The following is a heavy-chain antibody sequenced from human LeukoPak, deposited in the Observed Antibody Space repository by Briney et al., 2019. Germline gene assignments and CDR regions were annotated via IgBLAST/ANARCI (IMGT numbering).Heavy chain of an antibody. CDR2: IIPILGIA. D-gene: IGHD3-10*01. CDR1: GGTFSSYA. Sequence: SVKVSCKASGGTFSSYAISWVRQAPGQGLEWMGRIIPILGIANYAQKFQGRVTITADKSTSTAYMELSSLRSEDTAVHYCARRLGGYYGSGSYYEDWYFDLWGRGTLVTVSS. CDR3: ARRLGGYYGSGSYYEDWYFDL. J-gene: IGHJ2*01. V-gene: IGHV1-69*04.